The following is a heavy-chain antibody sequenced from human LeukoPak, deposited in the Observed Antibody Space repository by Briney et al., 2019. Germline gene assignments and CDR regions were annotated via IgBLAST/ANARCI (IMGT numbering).Heavy chain of an antibody. J-gene: IGHJ6*03. CDR1: GFTFSNYA. Sequence: GGSLRLSCAASGFTFSNYAMTWVRQAPGKGLEWVSGIRGSGSGTYYGDSVKGRFTISRDNPKNTLYLQMSSLRTEDTAVYYCARYVIFGVVIIPNGYYYYMDVWGKGATVTVSS. D-gene: IGHD3-3*01. CDR2: IRGSGSGT. V-gene: IGHV3-23*01. CDR3: ARYVIFGVVIIPNGYYYYMDV.